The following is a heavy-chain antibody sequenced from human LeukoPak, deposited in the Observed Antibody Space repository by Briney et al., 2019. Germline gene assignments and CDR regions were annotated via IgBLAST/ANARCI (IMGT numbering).Heavy chain of an antibody. Sequence: GGSLRLSCAASGYTFSTKGLHWVRQAPGTGLRWVAFIQYDGTNTYYVYSVKGRFTISRDNSKNTLYVQMNSLRSEDTAVYFCPRDDSSKGYFPPTDHHYIHVWGKGTTVTVTS. J-gene: IGHJ6*03. D-gene: IGHD2/OR15-2a*01. V-gene: IGHV3-30*02. CDR3: PRDDSSKGYFPPTDHHYIHV. CDR2: IQYDGTNT. CDR1: GYTFSTKG.